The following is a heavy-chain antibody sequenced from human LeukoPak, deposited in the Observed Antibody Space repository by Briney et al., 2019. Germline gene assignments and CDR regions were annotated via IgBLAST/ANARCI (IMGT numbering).Heavy chain of an antibody. D-gene: IGHD5-12*01. CDR2: ISYDGSNK. Sequence: GGSLRLSCAASGFTFSSYGMHWVRQAPGKGLEWVAVISYDGSNKYYADSVKGRFTISRDNSKNTLYLQMNGLRAEDTAVYYCAKEGYSGYDLDHWGQGTLVTVSS. CDR3: AKEGYSGYDLDH. CDR1: GFTFSSYG. J-gene: IGHJ4*02. V-gene: IGHV3-30*18.